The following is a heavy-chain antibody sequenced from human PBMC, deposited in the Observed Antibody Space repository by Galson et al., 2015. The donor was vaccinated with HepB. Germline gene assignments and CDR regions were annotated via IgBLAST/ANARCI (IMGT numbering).Heavy chain of an antibody. CDR2: ISGSGGST. Sequence: SLRLSCAASGFTFSSHAMSWVRQAPGKGLEWVSAISGSGGSTYYADSVKGRFTISRDNSKNTLYLQMNSLRAEDTAVYYCAKDSWLGRQWLPNHYDAFDIWGQGTMVTVSS. V-gene: IGHV3-23*01. CDR1: GFTFSSHA. J-gene: IGHJ3*02. D-gene: IGHD6-19*01. CDR3: AKDSWLGRQWLPNHYDAFDI.